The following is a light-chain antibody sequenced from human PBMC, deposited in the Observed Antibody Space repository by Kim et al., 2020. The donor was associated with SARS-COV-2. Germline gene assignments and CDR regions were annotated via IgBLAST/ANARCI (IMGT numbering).Light chain of an antibody. J-gene: IGKJ4*01. CDR1: QGFSSW. V-gene: IGKV1-12*01. CDR2: ASS. Sequence: DIQLTQSPSSVSASVGDRVTITCRASQGFSSWLAWYQQRPGKAPKLLITASSTLQSGVPSRFSGSGSGTDYTLTISSLQPEDVAIYFCQQTNNFPLTFGGGTKVDIK. CDR3: QQTNNFPLT.